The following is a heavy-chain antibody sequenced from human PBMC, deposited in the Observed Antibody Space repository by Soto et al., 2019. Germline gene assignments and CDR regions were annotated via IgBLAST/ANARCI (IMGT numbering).Heavy chain of an antibody. J-gene: IGHJ4*02. Sequence: EVQLFESGGGLVQPGGSLRLSCAASGFTFSSYAMNWGSQAPGKGLEWVSVISGSDGSTYYADSVKGRFTISRDNSKTTLELPMNSLRAEDTAVYYCARRSSSWYIDYWGQGTLVSVSS. D-gene: IGHD6-13*01. CDR1: GFTFSSYA. V-gene: IGHV3-23*01. CDR2: ISGSDGST. CDR3: ARRSSSWYIDY.